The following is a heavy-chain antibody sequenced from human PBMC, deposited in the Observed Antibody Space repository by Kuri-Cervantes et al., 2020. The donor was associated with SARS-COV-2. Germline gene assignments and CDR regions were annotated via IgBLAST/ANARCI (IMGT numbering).Heavy chain of an antibody. CDR3: ARDGFDL. CDR1: GFTFSDYY. Sequence: GESLKISCAASGFTFSDYYMSWIRQAPGKGPEWVVVITHNGNKNFYIDSVKGRFTISRDNSKNTVYLQMDRMRAEDTALYYCARDGFDLWGQGILVTVSS. J-gene: IGHJ4*02. CDR2: ITHNGNKN. V-gene: IGHV3-30*03.